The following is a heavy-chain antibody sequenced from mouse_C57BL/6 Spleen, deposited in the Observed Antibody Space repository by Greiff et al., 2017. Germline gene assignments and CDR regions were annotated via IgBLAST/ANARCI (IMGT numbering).Heavy chain of an antibody. CDR3: ARGDYDRGFAY. CDR2: ISYDGSN. Sequence: VQLQQSGPGLVKPSQSLSLTCSVTGYSITSGYYWNWIRQFPGNKLEWMGYISYDGSNNYNPSLKNRISITRDTSKNQFFLKLNSVTTEDTATYYCARGDYDRGFAYWGQGTLVTVSA. V-gene: IGHV3-6*01. J-gene: IGHJ3*01. D-gene: IGHD2-4*01. CDR1: GYSITSGYY.